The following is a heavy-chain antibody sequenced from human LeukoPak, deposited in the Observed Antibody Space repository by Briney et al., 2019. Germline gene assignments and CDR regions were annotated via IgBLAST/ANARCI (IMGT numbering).Heavy chain of an antibody. CDR2: ISYDGSNK. V-gene: IGHV3-30*18. CDR3: AKHANLEWLSPSDY. D-gene: IGHD3-3*01. CDR1: GFTFSSYG. J-gene: IGHJ4*02. Sequence: QPGGPLRLSCAASGFTFSSYGMHWVRQAPGKGLEWVAVISYDGSNKYYADSVKGRFTISRDNSKNTLYLQMNSLRAEDTAVYYCAKHANLEWLSPSDYWGQGTLVTVSS.